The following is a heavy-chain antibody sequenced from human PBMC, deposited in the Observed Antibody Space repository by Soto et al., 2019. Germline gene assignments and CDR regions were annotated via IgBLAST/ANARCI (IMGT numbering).Heavy chain of an antibody. D-gene: IGHD3-9*01. CDR1: GGSISSGDYY. CDR2: IYYSGST. J-gene: IGHJ4*02. CDR3: ARGCRDYDILTGYYTNFDY. V-gene: IGHV4-30-4*01. Sequence: LSLTCTVSGGSISSGDYYWSWIRQPPGKGLEWIGYIYYSGSTYYSPSLKSRVTISVDTSKNQFSLKLSSVTAADTAVYYCARGCRDYDILTGYYTNFDYWGQGTLVTVSS.